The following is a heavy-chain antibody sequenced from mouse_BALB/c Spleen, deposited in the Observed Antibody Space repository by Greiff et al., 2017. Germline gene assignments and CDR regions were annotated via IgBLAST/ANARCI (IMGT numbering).Heavy chain of an antibody. D-gene: IGHD2-2*01. J-gene: IGHJ2*01. V-gene: IGHV1-5*01. CDR2: IYPGNSDT. CDR1: GYTFTSYW. CDR3: SRGGGYDYYFDY. Sequence: VQLKESGTVLARPGASVKMSCKASGYTFTSYWMHWVNQRPGQGLEWIGAIYPGNSDTSYNQKFKGKAKLTAVTSTSTAYMELSSLTNEDSAVYYCSRGGGYDYYFDYWGQGTTLTVSS.